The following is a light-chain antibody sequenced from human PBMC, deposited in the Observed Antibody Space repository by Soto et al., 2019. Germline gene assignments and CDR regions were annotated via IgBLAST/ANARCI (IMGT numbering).Light chain of an antibody. V-gene: IGKV1-9*01. CDR3: QQVKSYPRT. J-gene: IGKJ4*01. CDR2: AES. CDR1: QGIAGS. Sequence: IPLTPSHFLLSACMCYRVTLTGRASQGIAGSLAWYQQKPGKPPKLLIYAESTLQSGVPSRFSGSGSGTRGTLTISSLQPEDFATYYCQQVKSYPRTFGGGTKVDIK.